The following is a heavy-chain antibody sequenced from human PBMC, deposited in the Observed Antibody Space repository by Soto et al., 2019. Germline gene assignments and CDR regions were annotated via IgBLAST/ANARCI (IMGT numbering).Heavy chain of an antibody. J-gene: IGHJ6*02. V-gene: IGHV1-2*02. Sequence: SLKLSCKGAGYTFSDYFSQWRRQTHGQGLEWVAWINPKTAATNYAKKFQDRVTVTSDTSFSTAYLELTRLRPDDTALYYCARIKWGLDYYSGMDVWGQGTAVTVSS. D-gene: IGHD1-26*01. CDR3: ARIKWGLDYYSGMDV. CDR1: GYTFSDYF. CDR2: INPKTAAT.